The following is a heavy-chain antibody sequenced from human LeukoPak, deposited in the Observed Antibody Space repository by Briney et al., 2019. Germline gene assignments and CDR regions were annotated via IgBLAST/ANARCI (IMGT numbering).Heavy chain of an antibody. D-gene: IGHD2-15*01. CDR1: GFTFSCCG. CDR2: LSSDGNNK. V-gene: IGHV3-30*18. Sequence: PGGSLRLSCAASGFTFSCCGMHWVRQAAGKGLEWATVLSSDGNNKYYADSVKGRFPISRDISKNTIYLQMNRLRAEDTAVYYCAKGSGGSWALVNWGQGTLVTVSS. CDR3: AKGSGGSWALVN. J-gene: IGHJ4*02.